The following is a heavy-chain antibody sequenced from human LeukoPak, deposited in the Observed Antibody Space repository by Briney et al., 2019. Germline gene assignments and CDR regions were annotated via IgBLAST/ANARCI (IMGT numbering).Heavy chain of an antibody. CDR3: ARADFPASYYYYYMDV. Sequence: VASVKVSCKASGGTFSSYAISWVRQAPGQGLEWMGGIIPIFGTANYAQKFQGRVTITADKSTSTAYMELSSLRSEDTAVYYCARADFPASYYYYYMDVWGKGTTVTVSS. D-gene: IGHD3/OR15-3a*01. CDR1: GGTFSSYA. V-gene: IGHV1-69*06. J-gene: IGHJ6*03. CDR2: IIPIFGTA.